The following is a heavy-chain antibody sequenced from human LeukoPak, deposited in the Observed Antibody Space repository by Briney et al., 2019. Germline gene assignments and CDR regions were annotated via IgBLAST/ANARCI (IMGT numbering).Heavy chain of an antibody. Sequence: GGSLRLSCAASGFTFSNYWIHWVRQAPGKGLVWVSRINSNGSFTNYADSVKGRFTISRDNAKNTLYLEMNSLRAEDTAVYYCARGYCSGGSCYRNGMDVWGQGTTVTVPS. CDR3: ARGYCSGGSCYRNGMDV. CDR2: INSNGSFT. J-gene: IGHJ6*02. V-gene: IGHV3-74*01. CDR1: GFTFSNYW. D-gene: IGHD2-15*01.